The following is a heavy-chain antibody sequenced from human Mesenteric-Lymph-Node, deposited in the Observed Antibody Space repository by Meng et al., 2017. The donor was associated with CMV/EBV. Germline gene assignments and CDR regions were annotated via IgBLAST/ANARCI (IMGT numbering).Heavy chain of an antibody. CDR1: GGSMRTNY. CDR2: IHYSGST. Sequence: SETLSLTCSVSGGSMRTNYWSWLRQPPGKGLEWIGYIHYSGSTKYNPSLKSRVTISMDTSKKQFSLKLSSVTAADTAVFYCARAEHYYGSKTYSLGDWGQGKLVTVSS. D-gene: IGHD3-10*01. J-gene: IGHJ4*02. CDR3: ARAEHYYGSKTYSLGD. V-gene: IGHV4-59*01.